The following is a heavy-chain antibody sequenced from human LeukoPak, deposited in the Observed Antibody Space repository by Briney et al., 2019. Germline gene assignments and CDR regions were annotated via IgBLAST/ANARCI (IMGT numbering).Heavy chain of an antibody. CDR1: GGSFSGYY. D-gene: IGHD6-19*01. CDR3: AKYGGTGSYNWFDP. Sequence: SETLSLTCAVYGGSFSGYYWSWIRQPPGKGLEWIGEINHSGSTNYNASLKSRVTVSVDTSKNQFSLKLSSVTAADTAVYYCAKYGGTGSYNWFDPWGQGTLVTVSS. CDR2: INHSGST. J-gene: IGHJ5*02. V-gene: IGHV4-34*01.